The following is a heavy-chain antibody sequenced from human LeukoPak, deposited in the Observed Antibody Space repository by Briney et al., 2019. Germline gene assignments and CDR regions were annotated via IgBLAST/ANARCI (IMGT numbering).Heavy chain of an antibody. V-gene: IGHV3-23*01. Sequence: GGSLRLSCAASGFTFSSYAMSWVRQAPGKGLEWVSAISGSGGSTYYADSVKGRFTISRDNSKNTLYLQMNSLRAEDTAVYYCAKDLGPLAVAAWWVFDYWGQGTLVTVSS. CDR1: GFTFSSYA. CDR3: AKDLGPLAVAAWWVFDY. J-gene: IGHJ4*02. D-gene: IGHD6-19*01. CDR2: ISGSGGST.